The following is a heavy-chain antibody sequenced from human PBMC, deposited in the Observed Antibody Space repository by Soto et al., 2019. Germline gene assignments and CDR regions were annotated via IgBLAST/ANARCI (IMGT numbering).Heavy chain of an antibody. V-gene: IGHV1-18*04. J-gene: IGHJ4*02. Sequence: ASVNVSCKTSGSTFTNYGTTWVRQAPGQGLKWMGWISAYNGDTNYAQKFQGRVIMTTDTSTTTAYMELRSLRSDDTAVYYCARGPAGGLRGGVSYWGQGTLVTVSS. D-gene: IGHD5-12*01. CDR1: GSTFTNYG. CDR3: ARGPAGGLRGGVSY. CDR2: ISAYNGDT.